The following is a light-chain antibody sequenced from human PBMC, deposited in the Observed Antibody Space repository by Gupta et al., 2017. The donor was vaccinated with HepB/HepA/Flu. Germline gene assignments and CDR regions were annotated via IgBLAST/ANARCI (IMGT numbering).Light chain of an antibody. CDR3: CSYTGSSSLV. V-gene: IGLV2-23*02. CDR2: EVN. CDR1: SSDVGSYNL. J-gene: IGLJ3*02. Sequence: QSALPQPPSVSGSPGQSITISCTGTSSDVGSYNLVSWYQQHPGKAPKLMIYEVNQRPSGVSNRFSGSKSGNTASLTISGLQAEDEADYYCCSYTGSSSLVFGGGTELTVL.